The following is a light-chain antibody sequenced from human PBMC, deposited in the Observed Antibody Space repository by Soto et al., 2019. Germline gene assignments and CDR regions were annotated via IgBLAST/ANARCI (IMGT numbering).Light chain of an antibody. CDR1: QSISSY. CDR3: QQSYSTPFT. CDR2: AAS. Sequence: DIQMTQSPSSLSASVGDRVTITCRASQSISSYLNWYQQKPGKAPKLLIYAASSLQSGVPSRFSGGGSGTDFTFTISSLQPEDFATYYCQQSYSTPFTFGPGTKVDIK. J-gene: IGKJ3*01. V-gene: IGKV1-39*01.